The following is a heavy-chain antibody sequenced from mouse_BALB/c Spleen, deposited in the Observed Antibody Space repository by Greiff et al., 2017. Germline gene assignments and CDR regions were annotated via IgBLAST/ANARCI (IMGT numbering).Heavy chain of an antibody. Sequence: EVQLQASGPELVKPGASVKIPCKASGYTFTDYNMDWVKQSHGKSLEWIGDINPNNGGTIYNQKFKGKATLTVDKSSSTAYMELRSLTSEDTAVYYCARRGTAWFAYWGQGALVTVAA. J-gene: IGHJ3*01. CDR1: GYTFTDYN. D-gene: IGHD2-14*01. CDR2: INPNNGGT. V-gene: IGHV1-18*01. CDR3: ARRGTAWFAY.